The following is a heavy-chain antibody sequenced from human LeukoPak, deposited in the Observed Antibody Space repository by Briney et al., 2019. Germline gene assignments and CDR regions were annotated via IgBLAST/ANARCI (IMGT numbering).Heavy chain of an antibody. CDR2: ISSSSVTI. CDR1: GFSFSRYN. V-gene: IGHV3-48*02. Sequence: GGSLRLSCAASGFSFSRYNMNWVHQAPGKGLQWVSHISSSSVTISYADSVKGRFTISRDNAKNSLYLQMNSLRDEDTAVYYCARAFDNWGQRTMVIVCS. J-gene: IGHJ4*02. CDR3: ARAFDN.